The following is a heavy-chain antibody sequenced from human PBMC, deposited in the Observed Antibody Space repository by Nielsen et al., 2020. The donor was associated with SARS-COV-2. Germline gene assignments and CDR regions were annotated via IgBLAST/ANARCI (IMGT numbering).Heavy chain of an antibody. D-gene: IGHD3-22*01. Sequence: SGPTLVKPPQTLTLTCTFSGFSLSTSGVGVGWIRQPPGKALEWLALIYWNDDKRYSPSLKSRLTITKDTSKNQVVLTMTNMDPVDTATYYCAHRPNYYDSSGYLDYWGQGTLVTVSS. J-gene: IGHJ4*02. V-gene: IGHV2-5*01. CDR2: IYWNDDK. CDR1: GFSLSTSGVG. CDR3: AHRPNYYDSSGYLDY.